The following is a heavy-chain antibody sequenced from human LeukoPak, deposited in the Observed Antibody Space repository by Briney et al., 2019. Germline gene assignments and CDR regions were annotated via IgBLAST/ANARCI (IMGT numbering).Heavy chain of an antibody. CDR2: IWYDGSNK. CDR3: AREYATTYYYDSSGYQDNWFDP. CDR1: GFTFSSYW. Sequence: PGGSLRLSCAASGFTFSSYWMSWVRQAPGKGLEWVAVIWYDGSNKYYADSVKGRFTISRDNSKNTLYLQMNSLRAEDTAVYYCAREYATTYYYDSSGYQDNWFDPWGQGTLVTVSS. D-gene: IGHD3-22*01. J-gene: IGHJ5*02. V-gene: IGHV3-33*08.